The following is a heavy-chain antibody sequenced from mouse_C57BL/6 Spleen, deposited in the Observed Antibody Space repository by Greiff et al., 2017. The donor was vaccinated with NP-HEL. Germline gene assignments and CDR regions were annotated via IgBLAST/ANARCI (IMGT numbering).Heavy chain of an antibody. V-gene: IGHV1-50*01. CDR3: ARKGVYYGSSPSYYFDY. D-gene: IGHD1-1*01. CDR1: GYTFTSYW. Sequence: QVQLQQPGAELVKPGASVKLSCKASGYTFTSYWMQWVKQRPGQGLEWIGEIDPSDSYTNYNQKFKGKATLTVDTSSSTAYMQLSSLTSEDSAVYYCARKGVYYGSSPSYYFDYRGQGTTLTVSS. CDR2: IDPSDSYT. J-gene: IGHJ2*01.